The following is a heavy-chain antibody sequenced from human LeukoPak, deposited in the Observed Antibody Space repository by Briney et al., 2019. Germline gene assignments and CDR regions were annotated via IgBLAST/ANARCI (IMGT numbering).Heavy chain of an antibody. V-gene: IGHV3-30*03. D-gene: IGHD2-15*01. CDR1: GFTLSSYG. CDR3: ARDGKRYCSGGSCYGNFDY. Sequence: GGSLRLSCAASGFTLSSYGMHSVREAPGKGLECGAVISYDVSNKYYADSVKGRFTISRDNSKHTLYLQMNSLRSEATAGYYFARDGKRYCSGGSCYGNFDYWGRGTLAPVTS. J-gene: IGHJ4*02. CDR2: ISYDVSNK.